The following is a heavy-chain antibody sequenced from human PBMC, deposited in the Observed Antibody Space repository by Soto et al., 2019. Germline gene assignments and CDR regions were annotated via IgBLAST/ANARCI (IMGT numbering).Heavy chain of an antibody. J-gene: IGHJ3*02. CDR1: GYSFAGYW. CDR2: IDPSDSQT. CDR3: ARPRIVGATVAFDI. D-gene: IGHD1-26*01. Sequence: PGESLKISCKGSGYSFAGYWITWVRQKPGKGLEWMGRIDPSDSQTYYSPSFQGHVTISADKSISTAYLQWSSLKASDTAMYYCARPRIVGATVAFDIWGQGTMVTVSS. V-gene: IGHV5-10-1*01.